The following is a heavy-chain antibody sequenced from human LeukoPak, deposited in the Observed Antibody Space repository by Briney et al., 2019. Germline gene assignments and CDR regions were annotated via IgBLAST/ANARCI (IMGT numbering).Heavy chain of an antibody. D-gene: IGHD2-15*01. V-gene: IGHV3-48*02. CDR1: GFTFSSYS. CDR3: AGCFYYYYGMDV. Sequence: GGSLRLSCAASGFTFSSYSMNWVRQAPGKGLEWVSYISTSSSTIYYADSVKGRFTISRDNAKNSLYLQMNSLRDEDTAVYYCAGCFYYYYGMDVWGQGTTVTVSS. J-gene: IGHJ6*02. CDR2: ISTSSSTI.